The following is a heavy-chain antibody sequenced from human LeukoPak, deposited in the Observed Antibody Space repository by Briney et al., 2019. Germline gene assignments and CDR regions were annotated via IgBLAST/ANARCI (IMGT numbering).Heavy chain of an antibody. J-gene: IGHJ4*02. CDR1: GFTFSDYY. D-gene: IGHD6-13*01. Sequence: KPGGSLRLSCAASGFTFSDYYMSWIRQAPGKGLEWVSYISSSSSTIYYADSVKGRFTISRDNAKDSPYLQMNGLRAEDTAVYFCARDYYSSRWYEGYWGQGTLVTVSS. V-gene: IGHV3-11*04. CDR2: ISSSSSTI. CDR3: ARDYYSSRWYEGY.